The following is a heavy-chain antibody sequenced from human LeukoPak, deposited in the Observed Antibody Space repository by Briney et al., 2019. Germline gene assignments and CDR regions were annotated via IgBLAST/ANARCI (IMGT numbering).Heavy chain of an antibody. Sequence: SETLSLTCTVSGGSISSYYWSWIRQPAGKGLEWIGRIYTSGSTNYNPSLKSRVTISLDKSENQFSLKLSSVTAADTAVYYCSRLPDPWGQGTLVTVSS. CDR2: IYTSGST. V-gene: IGHV4-4*07. CDR1: GGSISSYY. CDR3: SRLPDP. J-gene: IGHJ5*02.